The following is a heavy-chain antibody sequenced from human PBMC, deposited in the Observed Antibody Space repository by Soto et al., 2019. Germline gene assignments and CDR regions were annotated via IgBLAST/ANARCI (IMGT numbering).Heavy chain of an antibody. CDR2: IDWDDDK. V-gene: IGHV2-70*01. J-gene: IGHJ3*02. D-gene: IGHD3-10*01. Sequence: SCPTLLNPAHTLTLTCTFSGFSLGTNGICLSWIRQPPGKALECLALIDWDDDKYYSTSLKTRLTISKDTSKNQVVLTMTNMDPVDTATYYCARHRGPDDAFDIWGQGTMVTVSS. CDR3: ARHRGPDDAFDI. CDR1: GFSLGTNGIC.